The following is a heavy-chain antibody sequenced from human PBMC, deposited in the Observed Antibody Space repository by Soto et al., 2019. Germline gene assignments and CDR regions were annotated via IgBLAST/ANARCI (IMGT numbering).Heavy chain of an antibody. CDR1: GGSISSYY. D-gene: IGHD5-18*01. V-gene: IGHV4-59*01. Sequence: NPSETLSLTCTVSGGSISSYYWSWIRQPPGKGLEWIGYIYYSGSTNYNPSLKSRVTISVDTSKNQFSLKLSSVTAADTAVYYCARVLSDTAMVLNYRGQGTLVTVSS. CDR3: ARVLSDTAMVLNY. CDR2: IYYSGST. J-gene: IGHJ4*02.